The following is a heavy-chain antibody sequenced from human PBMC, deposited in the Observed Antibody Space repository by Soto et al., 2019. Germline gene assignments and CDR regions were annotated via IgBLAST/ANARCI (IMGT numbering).Heavy chain of an antibody. CDR2: ISSSSSYI. Sequence: GGSLRLSCAASGFTFSSYSMNWVRQAPGKGPEWVSSISSSSSYIYYADSVKGRFTISRDNAKNSLYLQMNSLRAEDTAVYYCARDPPITFDYWGQGTLVTVSS. J-gene: IGHJ4*02. D-gene: IGHD3-10*01. CDR3: ARDPPITFDY. V-gene: IGHV3-21*01. CDR1: GFTFSSYS.